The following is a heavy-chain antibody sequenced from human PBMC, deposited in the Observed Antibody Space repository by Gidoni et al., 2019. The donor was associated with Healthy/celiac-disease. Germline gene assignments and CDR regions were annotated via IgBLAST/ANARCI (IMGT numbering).Heavy chain of an antibody. CDR1: GFTFGDYA. J-gene: IGHJ6*02. CDR3: TRVGCTGGVCYTYYYYYGMDV. D-gene: IGHD2-8*02. V-gene: IGHV3-49*05. CDR2: IRSKAYGGTT. Sequence: EVQLVESGGGLVKPGRSLRLSCTASGFTFGDYAMSWFRQAPGKGLEWVGFIRSKAYGGTTEYAASVKGRFTISRDDSKSIAYLQMNSLKTEDTAVYYCTRVGCTGGVCYTYYYYYGMDVWGQGTTVTVSS.